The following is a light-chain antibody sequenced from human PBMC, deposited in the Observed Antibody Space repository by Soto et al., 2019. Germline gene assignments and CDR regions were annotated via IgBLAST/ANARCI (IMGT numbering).Light chain of an antibody. CDR1: QSVSSTY. V-gene: IGKV3-20*01. Sequence: EILLTQSPGTLSLSPGERATLSCRASQSVSSTYLSWYQLKPGQAPSLLIYGASTRATGIPDRFSGSGSGTDFNLTISRLEPEDFAVYYCQQYGFSFRAFGQGTKV. J-gene: IGKJ1*01. CDR3: QQYGFSFRA. CDR2: GAS.